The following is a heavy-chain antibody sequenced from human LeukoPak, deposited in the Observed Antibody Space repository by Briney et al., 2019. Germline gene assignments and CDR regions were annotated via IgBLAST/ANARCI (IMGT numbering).Heavy chain of an antibody. J-gene: IGHJ4*02. CDR1: GYTLTELS. CDR3: ARAPAYYYDSSGYSNDFDS. Sequence: ASVKVSCKVSGYTLTELSMHWVRQAPGKGLEWMGGFDPEDGETIYAQKFQGRVTMTEDTSTDTAYMELSSLTSEDTAVYYCARAPAYYYDSSGYSNDFDSWGQGTLVTVSS. D-gene: IGHD3-22*01. CDR2: FDPEDGET. V-gene: IGHV1-24*01.